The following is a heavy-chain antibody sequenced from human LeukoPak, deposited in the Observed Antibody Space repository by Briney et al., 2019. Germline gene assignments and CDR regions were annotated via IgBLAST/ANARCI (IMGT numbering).Heavy chain of an antibody. D-gene: IGHD5-18*01. Sequence: SVKVSCKASGGIFRSYAISWVRQAPGQGLEWMGGIIPIFGTADYAQKFQGRVTITADESTSTAYMELSSLRSEDTAVYYCARDQGYRYGYGDFDYWGQGTLVTVSS. V-gene: IGHV1-69*01. J-gene: IGHJ4*02. CDR3: ARDQGYRYGYGDFDY. CDR2: IIPIFGTA. CDR1: GGIFRSYA.